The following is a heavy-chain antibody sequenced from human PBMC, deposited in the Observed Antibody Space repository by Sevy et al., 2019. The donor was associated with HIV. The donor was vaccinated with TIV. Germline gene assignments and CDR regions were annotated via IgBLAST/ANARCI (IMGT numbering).Heavy chain of an antibody. CDR3: ARRSSSASGDYTMDV. J-gene: IGHJ6*02. CDR2: IIPIFGST. D-gene: IGHD6-6*01. CDR1: GGTFSTFG. V-gene: IGHV1-69*13. Sequence: ASVKVSCKASGGTFSTFGVSWVRQAPGQGLQWMGGIIPIFGSTNYAQLFQDRVTITANELTGTAYMGLSSLRFEDTAVYYCARRSSSASGDYTMDVWGQGTTVTVSS.